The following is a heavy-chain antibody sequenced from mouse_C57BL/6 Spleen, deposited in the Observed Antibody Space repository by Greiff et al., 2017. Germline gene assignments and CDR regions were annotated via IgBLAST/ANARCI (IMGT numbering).Heavy chain of an antibody. CDR1: GFTFTDYY. J-gene: IGHJ2*01. CDR2: IRNNANGSTT. CDR3: ARYKGAVVDFDY. V-gene: IGHV7-3*01. D-gene: IGHD3-3*01. Sequence: EVHLVQSGGGLVQPGGSLSLSCAASGFTFTDYYMSWVRQPPGKALEWFGFIRNNANGSTTEHSASVKGRFTISRDNSQSILDLQRHAVRAEESATDYCARYKGAVVDFDYWGQGTTLTVSS.